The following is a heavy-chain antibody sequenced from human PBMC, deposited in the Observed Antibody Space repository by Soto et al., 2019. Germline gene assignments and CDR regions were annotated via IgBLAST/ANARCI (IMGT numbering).Heavy chain of an antibody. CDR2: ISYDGSNK. CDR3: AKDRARLPRLVPNYYYYGMDV. V-gene: IGHV3-30*18. Sequence: GGSLRLSCAASGFTFSSYGMHWVRQAPGKGLEWVAVISYDGSNKYYADSVKGRFTISRDNSKNTLYLQMNSLRAEDTAVYYCAKDRARLPRLVPNYYYYGMDVWGQGTTVTVSS. D-gene: IGHD3-10*01. J-gene: IGHJ6*02. CDR1: GFTFSSYG.